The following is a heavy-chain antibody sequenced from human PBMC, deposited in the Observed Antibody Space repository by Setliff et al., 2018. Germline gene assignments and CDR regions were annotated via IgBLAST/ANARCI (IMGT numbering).Heavy chain of an antibody. CDR3: ARAASGNSKYYFDY. Sequence: KPSETLSLTCTVSGYSISSGYYWGWIRQPPGKGLEWIGNMYQSGTTYYNAALQSRVTLSIDTSKNHFSLKVSSVTAADTAVYYRARAASGNSKYYFDYWGQGTLVTVS. V-gene: IGHV4-38-2*02. CDR2: MYQSGTT. CDR1: GYSISSGYY. D-gene: IGHD3-3*01. J-gene: IGHJ4*02.